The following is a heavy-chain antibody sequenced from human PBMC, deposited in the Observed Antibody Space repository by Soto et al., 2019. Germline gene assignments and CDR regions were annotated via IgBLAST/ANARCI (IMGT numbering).Heavy chain of an antibody. J-gene: IGHJ6*02. V-gene: IGHV4-61*01. CDR1: GGSVSSGSYY. CDR3: ARDPFYYDFCSASPLYYGMDV. D-gene: IGHD3-3*01. Sequence: SETLSLTCTVSGGSVSSGSYYWSWIRQPPGKGLEWIGYIYYSGSTNYNPSLKSRVTISVDTSKNQFSLKLSSVTAADTAVYYCARDPFYYDFCSASPLYYGMDVRGQGITVTV. CDR2: IYYSGST.